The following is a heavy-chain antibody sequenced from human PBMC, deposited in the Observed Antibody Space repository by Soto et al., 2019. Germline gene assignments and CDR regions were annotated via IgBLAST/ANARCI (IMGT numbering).Heavy chain of an antibody. D-gene: IGHD1-1*01. CDR2: ISGSGSNT. CDR3: AQELTGALDY. V-gene: IGHV3-23*01. Sequence: EVQLLESGGDLVQPGGSLRLSCAASGFTFSSYAMDWVRQAPGKGLEWVSSISGSGSNTYYAESVKGRFTISRDNSKNTLYLQMKSLRAEDTAVYYCAQELTGALDYWGQGTLVTVSS. CDR1: GFTFSSYA. J-gene: IGHJ4*02.